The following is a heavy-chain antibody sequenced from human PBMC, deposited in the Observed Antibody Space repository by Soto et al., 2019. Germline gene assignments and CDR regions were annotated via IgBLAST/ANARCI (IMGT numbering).Heavy chain of an antibody. CDR3: SGAESPDTAYFSLY. V-gene: IGHV1-2*02. D-gene: IGHD1-26*01. J-gene: IGHJ4*02. CDR1: GYTFTGYY. CDR2: INPNSGDT. Sequence: GASVKVSCKASGYTFTGYYVHWVRQAPGQGLEWMGWINPNSGDTYLAQRFQGRVTMNRDTSIGTAYMELRGLTSDDTAEYYCSGAESPDTAYFSLYWGQGTPVTVSS.